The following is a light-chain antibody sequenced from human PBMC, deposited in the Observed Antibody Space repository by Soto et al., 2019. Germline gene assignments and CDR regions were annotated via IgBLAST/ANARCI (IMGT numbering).Light chain of an antibody. V-gene: IGKV1-39*01. J-gene: IGKJ1*01. CDR1: QNVDNC. Sequence: DIQMTQSPSSLSASIGDRVTITCRASQNVDNCVSWYQQTPGRAPKLLIYASSTLQSGVPSRFSGSGSGTAFTLTISGLQRGDLATYYCLHTHSAPATFGQGTRVDIK. CDR3: LHTHSAPAT. CDR2: ASS.